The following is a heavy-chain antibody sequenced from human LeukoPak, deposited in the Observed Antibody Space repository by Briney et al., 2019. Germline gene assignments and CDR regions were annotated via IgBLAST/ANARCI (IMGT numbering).Heavy chain of an antibody. CDR1: GGSISSGGYY. CDR2: IYYSGST. V-gene: IGHV4-31*03. Sequence: SQTLSLTCTVSGGSISSGGYYWSWIRQHPGKGLEWIGYIYYSGSTYYNPSLKSRVTISVDTSKNQFSLKLSSVTAADTAVYYCGRYLDIVVVVAKNWFDPWGQGTLVTVSS. J-gene: IGHJ5*02. D-gene: IGHD2-15*01. CDR3: GRYLDIVVVVAKNWFDP.